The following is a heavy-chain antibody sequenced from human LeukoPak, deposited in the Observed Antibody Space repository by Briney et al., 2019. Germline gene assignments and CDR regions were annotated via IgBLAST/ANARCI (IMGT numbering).Heavy chain of an antibody. CDR2: ISYDGSSE. V-gene: IGHV3-30*18. Sequence: QPGRSLRLSCAASGVPFSSYGMHWVRQAPGKGLEWVALISYDGSSEHYADSVKGRFTISRDNSKNTLYLQVNSLRAEDTAVYYCAKSKFSCIGNNCYSPDYWGQGTLVTVSS. CDR1: GVPFSSYG. J-gene: IGHJ4*02. D-gene: IGHD2-15*01. CDR3: AKSKFSCIGNNCYSPDY.